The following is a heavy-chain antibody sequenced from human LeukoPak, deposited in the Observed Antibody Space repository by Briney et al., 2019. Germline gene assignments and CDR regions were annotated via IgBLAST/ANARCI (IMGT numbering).Heavy chain of an antibody. CDR1: GVSISSSCSY. D-gene: IGHD3-22*01. CDR2: IYHSGST. CDR3: ARKGYYYDSSGYYLYYFDY. J-gene: IGHJ4*02. Sequence: SETLSLTCTVSGVSISSSCSYWGWIRQPPGKGLEWIGSIYHSGSTYYNPSLKSRVTISVDTSKNQFSLKLSSVTAADTAVYYCARKGYYYDSSGYYLYYFDYWGQGTLVTVSS. V-gene: IGHV4-39*07.